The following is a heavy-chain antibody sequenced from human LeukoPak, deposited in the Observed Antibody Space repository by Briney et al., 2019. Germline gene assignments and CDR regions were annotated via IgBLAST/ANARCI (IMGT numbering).Heavy chain of an antibody. Sequence: GGSLRLSCAGSGFTFRFYAMTWVRQAPGKGLEWVSYISSSGSTIYYADSVKGRFTISRDNAKNSLYLQMNSLRAEDTAVYYSASRRSTLSCSSTSCSLGYWGQGTLVTVSS. V-gene: IGHV3-48*03. D-gene: IGHD2-2*01. CDR1: GFTFRFYA. CDR2: ISSSGSTI. CDR3: ASRRSTLSCSSTSCSLGY. J-gene: IGHJ4*02.